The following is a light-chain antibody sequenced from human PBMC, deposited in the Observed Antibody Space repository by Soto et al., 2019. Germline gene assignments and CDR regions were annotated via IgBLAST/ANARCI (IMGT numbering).Light chain of an antibody. Sequence: DIQLTQSPSSLSASVGDRVTITCQASQDINNYLNWYQQKPGKAPKLLIYDASNLETGVPSRFSGSGSGTDFTFTISSLQPEDIATSYCQQYDNLLFGPGTKVDIK. J-gene: IGKJ3*01. CDR3: QQYDNLL. CDR1: QDINNY. CDR2: DAS. V-gene: IGKV1-33*01.